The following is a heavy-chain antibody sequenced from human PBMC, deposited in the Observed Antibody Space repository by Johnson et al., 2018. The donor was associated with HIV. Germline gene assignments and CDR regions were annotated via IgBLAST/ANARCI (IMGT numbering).Heavy chain of an antibody. CDR1: GFTFSSYD. CDR3: ARAMAAAGVRTFDL. Sequence: QVQLVESGGGVVQPGRSLRLSCAASGFTFSSYDMHWVRQAPGKGLEWGTMISYDGRKKYYADSVKGRPTISRDNSKNKLYLQMTSLRVEDTAMYYCARAMAAAGVRTFDLWGQGAMVTVSS. CDR2: ISYDGRKK. D-gene: IGHD6-25*01. J-gene: IGHJ3*01. V-gene: IGHV3-30*04.